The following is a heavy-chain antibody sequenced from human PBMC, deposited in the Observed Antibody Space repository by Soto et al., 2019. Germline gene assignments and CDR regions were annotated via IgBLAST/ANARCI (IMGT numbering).Heavy chain of an antibody. CDR2: IFYSGST. CDR3: ARSNSGYYKWFDP. V-gene: IGHV4-39*01. J-gene: IGHJ5*02. CDR1: GGSISSSSYY. D-gene: IGHD3-22*01. Sequence: SETLSLTCTVSGGSISSSSYYWGWIRQPPGKGLEWIGSIFYSGSTYYNPSLKSRVAISVDTSKNQFSLKLSSVSAADTAIYYCARSNSGYYKWFDPWGQGTLVTVSS.